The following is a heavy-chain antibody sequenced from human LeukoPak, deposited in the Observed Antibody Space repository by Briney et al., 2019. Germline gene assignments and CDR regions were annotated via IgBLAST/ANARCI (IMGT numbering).Heavy chain of an antibody. Sequence: ASVKVSCKASGYTFTSNGISWVRQAPGQGLEWMGWISAYNGNTNYAQKLQGRVTITTDTSTSTAYMELRGLRSDDTAVYYCARYDFGVVIIGYYYMDVWGKGTTVTVSS. CDR2: ISAYNGNT. D-gene: IGHD3-3*01. J-gene: IGHJ6*03. V-gene: IGHV1-18*01. CDR3: ARYDFGVVIIGYYYMDV. CDR1: GYTFTSNG.